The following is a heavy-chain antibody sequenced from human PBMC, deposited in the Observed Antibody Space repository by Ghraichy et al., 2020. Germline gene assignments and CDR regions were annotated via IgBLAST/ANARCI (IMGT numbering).Heavy chain of an antibody. CDR2: ISYDGNNK. CDR3: AKTLTLYHYDSGTYGDAFDI. D-gene: IGHD3-10*01. CDR1: GFTFSSYG. J-gene: IGHJ3*02. V-gene: IGHV3-30*18. Sequence: GESLNISCAASGFTFSSYGMQWVRQAPGKGLEWVAVISYDGNNKYYADSVKGRFTISRDNSEKTVDLQMNSLRAEDTAVYYCAKTLTLYHYDSGTYGDAFDIWGQGTMVTVSS.